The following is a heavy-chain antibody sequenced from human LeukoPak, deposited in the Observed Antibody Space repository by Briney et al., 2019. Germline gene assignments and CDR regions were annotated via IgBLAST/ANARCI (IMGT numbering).Heavy chain of an antibody. Sequence: SGESLKISCKGSGYSFTSYWIGWVRQMPGKGLEWMGIIYPGDSDTRHSPSFQGQVTISADKSISTAYLQWSSLKASDTAMYYCARPGLVGDYEVDVWGQGTTVTVSS. J-gene: IGHJ6*02. V-gene: IGHV5-51*01. D-gene: IGHD4-17*01. CDR1: GYSFTSYW. CDR3: ARPGLVGDYEVDV. CDR2: IYPGDSDT.